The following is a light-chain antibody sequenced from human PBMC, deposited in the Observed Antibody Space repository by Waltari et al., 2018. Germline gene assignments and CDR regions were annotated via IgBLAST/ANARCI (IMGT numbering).Light chain of an antibody. V-gene: IGKV6-21*01. CDR3: HQSSSLPFT. CDR2: YTS. CDR1: QSVGSS. J-gene: IGKJ5*01. Sequence: EIVLTQSPDFQTVTPKEKVTITCRASQSVGSSLHWYQQKPDQSPRLLIKYTSQSFSGVPSRFSGSGSGTDFTLIINSLEVEDAATYYCHQSSSLPFTFGQGTRLEIK.